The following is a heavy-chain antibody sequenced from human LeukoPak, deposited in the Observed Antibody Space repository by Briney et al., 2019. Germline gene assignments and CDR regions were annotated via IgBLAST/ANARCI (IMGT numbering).Heavy chain of an antibody. D-gene: IGHD2-2*01. J-gene: IGHJ4*02. V-gene: IGHV3-30-3*01. CDR2: ISYDGSNK. CDR3: ARGEKVPAAMGTYDY. CDR1: GFTFSSYA. Sequence: GGSLRLSCAASGFTFSSYAMHWVRQAPGKGLEWVAVISYDGSNKYYADSVKGRFTISRDNSKNTLYLQMNSLRAEDTAVYYCARGEKVPAAMGTYDYWGQGTLVTVSS.